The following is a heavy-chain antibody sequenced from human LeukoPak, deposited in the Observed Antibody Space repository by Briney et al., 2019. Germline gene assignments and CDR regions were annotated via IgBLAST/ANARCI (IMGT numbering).Heavy chain of an antibody. CDR2: IYPGDSDT. Sequence: GESLKISCETSGYSFTSYWIGWVRQTPGQGLEWMGIIYPGDSDTRYSPSFQGQVTISADKSISTAYLQWSSLKASDTAMYYCARHTIAAAATDYWGQGTLVTVSS. CDR3: ARHTIAAAATDY. D-gene: IGHD6-13*01. CDR1: GYSFTSYW. J-gene: IGHJ4*02. V-gene: IGHV5-51*01.